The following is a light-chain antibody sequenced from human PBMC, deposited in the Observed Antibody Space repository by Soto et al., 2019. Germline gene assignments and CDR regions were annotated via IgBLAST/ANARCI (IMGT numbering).Light chain of an antibody. Sequence: DIQMTQSPSSLSASVGDRATLTCRASQGIRSELAWYQQKPGKVPGLLIYGASTLQSAVPARFSGSGSGTDFILTISSLQPEDVATYYCQQYNSFPFTFGPGTKVEIK. CDR2: GAS. CDR3: QQYNSFPFT. V-gene: IGKV1-27*01. J-gene: IGKJ3*01. CDR1: QGIRSE.